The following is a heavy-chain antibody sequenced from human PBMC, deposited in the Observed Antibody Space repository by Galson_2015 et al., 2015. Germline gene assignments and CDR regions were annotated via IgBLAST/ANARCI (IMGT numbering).Heavy chain of an antibody. Sequence: LSLTCAVSGGSISSYYWSWIRQPPGKGLEWIGYIYYSGSTNYNPSLKSRVTISVDTSKNQFSLKLSSVTAADTAVYYCARVAGYSYGYRFDYWGQGTLVTVSS. CDR1: GGSISSYY. J-gene: IGHJ4*02. CDR2: IYYSGST. CDR3: ARVAGYSYGYRFDY. D-gene: IGHD5-18*01. V-gene: IGHV4-59*01.